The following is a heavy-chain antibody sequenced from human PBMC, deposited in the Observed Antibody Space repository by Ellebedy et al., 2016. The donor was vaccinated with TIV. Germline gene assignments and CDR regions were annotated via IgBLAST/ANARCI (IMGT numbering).Heavy chain of an antibody. CDR1: GFTFSSYG. D-gene: IGHD2-15*01. CDR3: ARGGGQYYFDY. CDR2: IWYDGSNK. Sequence: GESLKISCAASGFTFSSYGMHWVRQAPGKGLEWVAVIWYDGSNKYYADSVKGRFTISRDNSKNTLYLQMNSLRAEDTAVYYCARGGGQYYFDYWGQGTLVTVSS. V-gene: IGHV3-33*01. J-gene: IGHJ4*02.